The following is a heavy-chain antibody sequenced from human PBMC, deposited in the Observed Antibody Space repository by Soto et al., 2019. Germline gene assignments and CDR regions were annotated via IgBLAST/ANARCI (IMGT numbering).Heavy chain of an antibody. D-gene: IGHD3-22*01. CDR2: INSDGSST. CDR1: GFTFSSYW. CDR3: ARRQDSSGSFDY. J-gene: IGHJ4*02. V-gene: IGHV3-74*01. Sequence: GGSLRLSCAASGFTFSSYWMHWARQVPGRGLVWVSRINSDGSSTSYADSGKGRFTISRDNAKNTLYLQRNSLGDEDTAVYYCARRQDSSGSFDYWGQGTLVTVSS.